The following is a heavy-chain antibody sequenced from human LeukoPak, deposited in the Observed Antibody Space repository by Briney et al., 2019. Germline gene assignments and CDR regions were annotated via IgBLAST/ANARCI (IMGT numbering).Heavy chain of an antibody. CDR1: VGSISISIYY. CDR2: IYYTGST. J-gene: IGHJ4*02. V-gene: IGHV4-39*07. Sequence: SETLSLTCTVSVGSISISIYYWGWIRQPPGKGLECIGNIYYTGSTYYNPSPKSRLTISVDTSKNQFSLRLSSVTAADTAVYYCARYYFDTSGYYYSLDYWGQGTLVTVSS. D-gene: IGHD3-22*01. CDR3: ARYYFDTSGYYYSLDY.